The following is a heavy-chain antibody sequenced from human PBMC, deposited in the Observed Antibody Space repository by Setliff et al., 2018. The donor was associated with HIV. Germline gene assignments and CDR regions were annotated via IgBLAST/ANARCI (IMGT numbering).Heavy chain of an antibody. CDR1: GGSLSGHY. CDR2: IHVSGTT. J-gene: IGHJ4*02. D-gene: IGHD3-3*01. Sequence: LSLTCAVYGGSLSGHYWSWIRQPPGKGLEWIGHIHVSGTTNYNPSLKSRVTISIDTSKHQFSLKLTSVTAADTALYYCARDVMEYFGNYFDYWGQGALVTVSS. V-gene: IGHV4-34*01. CDR3: ARDVMEYFGNYFDY.